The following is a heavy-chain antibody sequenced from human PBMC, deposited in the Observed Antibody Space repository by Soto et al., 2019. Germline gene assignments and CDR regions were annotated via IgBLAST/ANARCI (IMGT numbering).Heavy chain of an antibody. CDR1: GFTFSSNP. Sequence: TGGSLRLSCAASGFTFSSNPMHWVRQAPGEGLEWVAIISYDVNNKYYADSVEGRFTFSRDNSKNTVYLQMNSLRLEYTAVYYCARGPSYSDSYFDYWGQGTLVTVSS. J-gene: IGHJ4*02. V-gene: IGHV3-30*14. CDR3: ARGPSYSDSYFDY. D-gene: IGHD4-17*01. CDR2: ISYDVNNK.